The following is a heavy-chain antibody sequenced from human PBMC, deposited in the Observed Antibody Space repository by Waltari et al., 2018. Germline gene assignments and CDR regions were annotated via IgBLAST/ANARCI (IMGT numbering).Heavy chain of an antibody. CDR1: GGTFSSYA. J-gene: IGHJ5*02. D-gene: IGHD3-10*01. V-gene: IGHV1-69*10. CDR2: IIPILGIA. CDR3: ARAGRSSGSYYNWFDP. Sequence: QVQLVQSGAEVKKPGSSVKVSCKASGGTFSSYAISWVRPAPGQGLEWMGGIIPILGIANYAQKFQGRVTITADKSTSTAYMELSSLRSEDTAVYYCARAGRSSGSYYNWFDPWGQGTLVTVSS.